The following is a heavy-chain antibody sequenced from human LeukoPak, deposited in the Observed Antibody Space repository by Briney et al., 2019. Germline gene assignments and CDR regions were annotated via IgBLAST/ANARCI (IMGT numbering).Heavy chain of an antibody. CDR2: IRYDGSNK. D-gene: IGHD6-13*01. Sequence: PGGSLRLSCAASGFTFSSYGMHWVRQAPGKGLEWVAFIRYDGSNKYYADSVKGRFTISRDNSKNTLYLQMNSLRAEDTAVYYCARLAAGRGGLLDYWGQGTLVTVSS. V-gene: IGHV3-30*02. CDR1: GFTFSSYG. J-gene: IGHJ4*02. CDR3: ARLAAGRGGLLDY.